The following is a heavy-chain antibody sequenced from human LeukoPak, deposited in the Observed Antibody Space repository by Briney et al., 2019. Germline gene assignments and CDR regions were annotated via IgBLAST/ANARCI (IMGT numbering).Heavy chain of an antibody. V-gene: IGHV3-74*01. CDR1: GFTFSTYW. J-gene: IGHJ4*02. CDR3: TRDHSSWEQPIDY. CDR2: IDADGTTT. Sequence: GGSLRLSCAASGFTFSTYWMHWVRQAPGKGLVWVSRIDADGTTTSYADSVKGRFTISRDSAKNTLYLQMNSLRAEDTAVYYCTRDHSSWEQPIDYWGQGTLVTVSS. D-gene: IGHD1-26*01.